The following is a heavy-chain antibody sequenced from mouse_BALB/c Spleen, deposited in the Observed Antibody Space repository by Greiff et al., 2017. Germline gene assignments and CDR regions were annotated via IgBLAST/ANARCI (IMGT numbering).Heavy chain of an antibody. CDR2: ISSGSSTI. CDR3: ARFRYDYYAMDY. D-gene: IGHD2-14*01. J-gene: IGHJ4*01. Sequence: EVKLVESGGGLVQPGGSRKLSCAASGFPLSSFGMHWVRQAPEKGLEWVAYISSGSSTIYYADTVKGRFTISRDNPKNTLFLQMTSLRSEDTAMYYCARFRYDYYAMDYWGQGTSVTVSS. V-gene: IGHV5-17*02. CDR1: GFPLSSFG.